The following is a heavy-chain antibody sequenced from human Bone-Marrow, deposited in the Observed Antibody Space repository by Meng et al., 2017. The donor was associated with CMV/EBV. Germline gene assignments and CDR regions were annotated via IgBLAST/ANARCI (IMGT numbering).Heavy chain of an antibody. J-gene: IGHJ6*02. CDR1: GGSVSSPSYY. Sequence: SETLSLTCNVSGGSVSSPSYYWTWIRQPPGKGLEWIGYISYSGITNYSPSLKSRVTISLDTSKNQFSLKLMSVTAADTAVYHCARDRCSSTRCYYEGYGMDVWGPGTTVTVSS. D-gene: IGHD2-2*01. V-gene: IGHV4-61*01. CDR3: ARDRCSSTRCYYEGYGMDV. CDR2: ISYSGIT.